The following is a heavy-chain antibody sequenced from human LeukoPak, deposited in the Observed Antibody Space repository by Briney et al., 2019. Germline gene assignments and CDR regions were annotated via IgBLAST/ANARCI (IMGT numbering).Heavy chain of an antibody. CDR3: ASSGGYSYDGSGYTPWARVDN. Sequence: SVKVSCKASGGTFSSYAISWVRQAPGQGLEWMGRIIPILGIANYAQKFQGRVTITADKSTSTAYMELSSLRSEDTAVYYCASSGGYSYDGSGYTPWARVDNWGQGTLVTASP. CDR2: IIPILGIA. J-gene: IGHJ4*02. D-gene: IGHD3-22*01. V-gene: IGHV1-69*04. CDR1: GGTFSSYA.